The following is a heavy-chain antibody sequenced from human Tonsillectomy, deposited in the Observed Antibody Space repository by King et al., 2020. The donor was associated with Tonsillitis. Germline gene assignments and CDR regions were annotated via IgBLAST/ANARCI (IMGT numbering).Heavy chain of an antibody. CDR3: ARDRTYYDFWSGYYDYYYYYYGMDV. D-gene: IGHD3-3*01. V-gene: IGHV1-18*04. CDR1: GYTFTSYG. Sequence: VQLVQSGAEVKKPGASVKFSCKASGYTFTSYGISWVRQAPGQGLEWMGWISAYNGNTNYAQKLQGRVTMTTDTSTSTAYMELRSLRSDDTAVYYCARDRTYYDFWSGYYDYYYYYYGMDVWGQGTTVTVSS. J-gene: IGHJ6*02. CDR2: ISAYNGNT.